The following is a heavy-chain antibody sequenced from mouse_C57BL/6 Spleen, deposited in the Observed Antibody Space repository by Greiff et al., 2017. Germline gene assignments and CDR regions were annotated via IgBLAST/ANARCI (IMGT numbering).Heavy chain of an antibody. CDR2: IYPGNSDT. D-gene: IGHD2-2*01. CDR1: GYTFTSYW. V-gene: IGHV1-5*01. Sequence: EVHLVESGTVLARPGASVKMSCKTSGYTFTSYWMHWVKQRPGQGLEWIGAIYPGNSDTSYNQKFKGKAKLTAVTSASTAYMELSSLTNEDSAVYYCTESTMVKEAYYFDYWGQGTTLTVSS. J-gene: IGHJ2*01. CDR3: TESTMVKEAYYFDY.